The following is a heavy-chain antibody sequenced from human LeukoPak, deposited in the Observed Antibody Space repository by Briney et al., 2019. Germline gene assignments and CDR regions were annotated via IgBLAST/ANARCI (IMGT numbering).Heavy chain of an antibody. V-gene: IGHV3-74*01. CDR2: ISTDGSST. D-gene: IGHD6-6*01. CDR1: GFTFSSYW. CDR3: AREYSSSSGRVFDC. J-gene: IGHJ4*02. Sequence: GGSLRLSCAASGFTFSSYWMHWVRQPPGKGLVWVSRISTDGSSTTYADSVKGRFTVSRDSAKNKLYLQMNSLRAEDTAVYYCAREYSSSSGRVFDCWGQGTLVTVSS.